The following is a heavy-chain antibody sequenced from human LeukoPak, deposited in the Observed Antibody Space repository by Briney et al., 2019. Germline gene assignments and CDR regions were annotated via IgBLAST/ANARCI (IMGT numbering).Heavy chain of an antibody. Sequence: GGSLRLSCAASGXTFSSHWLHWVSQAPGKGLVWVSRIKTDGSRTTYADSVKGRFTISRDNAKNTLYLQMNSLRAEDTAVYYCAREDYNDSGWYFDLWGRGTLVTVSS. CDR2: IKTDGSRT. CDR1: GXTFSSHW. CDR3: AREDYNDSGWYFDL. D-gene: IGHD4-17*01. J-gene: IGHJ2*01. V-gene: IGHV3-74*01.